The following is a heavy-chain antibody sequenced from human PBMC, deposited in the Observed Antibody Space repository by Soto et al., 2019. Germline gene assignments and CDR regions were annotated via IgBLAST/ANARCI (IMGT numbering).Heavy chain of an antibody. CDR3: ARDFVVGGPTINYYYGIDV. V-gene: IGHV4-30-2*01. CDR2: IYHSGST. D-gene: IGHD1-26*01. Sequence: SETLSLTCAVSGGSISSGGYSCNWIRQPPGKGLEWIGYIYHSGSTYYNPSLKSRVTISVDMSKNQFSLKLSSVTAADTAVYYCARDFVVGGPTINYYYGIDVWGQGTTVTVSS. CDR1: GGSISSGGYS. J-gene: IGHJ6*02.